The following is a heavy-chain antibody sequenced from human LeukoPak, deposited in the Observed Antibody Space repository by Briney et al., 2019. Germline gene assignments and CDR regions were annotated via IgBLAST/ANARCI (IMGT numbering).Heavy chain of an antibody. D-gene: IGHD6-13*01. J-gene: IGHJ6*02. Sequence: EGSLRLSCAASGFTFSDYYMSWIRQAPGKGLEWVSYISSSGSTIYYADSVKGRFTISKDNSKNTVYLQMSSLRVDDTAVYYCAKAASSSWPSYYYGMDVWGQGTTVTVSS. CDR1: GFTFSDYY. CDR2: ISSSGSTI. CDR3: AKAASSSWPSYYYGMDV. V-gene: IGHV3-11*01.